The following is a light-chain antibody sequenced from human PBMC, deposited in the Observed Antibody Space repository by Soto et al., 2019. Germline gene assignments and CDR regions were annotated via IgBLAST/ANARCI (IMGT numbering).Light chain of an antibody. V-gene: IGLV2-14*01. J-gene: IGLJ2*01. Sequence: QSALTQPASASGSPGQSITISCTGTSSDAGCYNYVSWYQQHPGKAPKLMIYDVSNRPSGVSNRFSGSKSGNTASLTISGLQAEDEADYYCSSYTSSSTLDVVFGGGTKLTVL. CDR3: SSYTSSSTLDVV. CDR2: DVS. CDR1: SSDAGCYNY.